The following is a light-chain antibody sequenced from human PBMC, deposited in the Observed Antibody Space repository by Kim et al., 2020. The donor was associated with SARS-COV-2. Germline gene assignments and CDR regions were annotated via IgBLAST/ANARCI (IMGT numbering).Light chain of an antibody. CDR3: QHYSSYPPT. J-gene: IGKJ3*01. CDR2: GSS. CDR1: QDIRNY. V-gene: IGKV1-16*01. Sequence: ASVGDRVTNTCRARQDIRNYLAWFQQTPGKAPKSLISGSSSLNSGVPSRFISSGFGTNFTLTISSLQPEDFATYYCQHYSSYPPTFGPGTKVDIK.